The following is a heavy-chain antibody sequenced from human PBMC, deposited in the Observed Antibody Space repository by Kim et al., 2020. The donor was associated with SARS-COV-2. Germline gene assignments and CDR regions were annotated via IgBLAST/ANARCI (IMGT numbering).Heavy chain of an antibody. CDR3: AKGSDYGGKVIDY. CDR2: ISYDGSNK. CDR1: GFTFSSYG. J-gene: IGHJ4*02. D-gene: IGHD4-17*01. Sequence: GGSLRLSCAASGFTFSSYGMHWVRQAPGKGLEWVAVISYDGSNKYYADSVKGRFTISRDNSKNTLYLQMNSLRAEDTAVYYCAKGSDYGGKVIDYWGQGTLVTVSS. V-gene: IGHV3-30*18.